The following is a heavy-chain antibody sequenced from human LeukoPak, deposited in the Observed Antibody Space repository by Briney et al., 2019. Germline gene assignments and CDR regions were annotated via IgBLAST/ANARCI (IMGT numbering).Heavy chain of an antibody. J-gene: IGHJ3*02. D-gene: IGHD1-1*01. Sequence: SETLSLTCTVSGGSISSSSYYWGWIRQPPGKGLEWIGSIYYSGSTYYNPSLKSRVTISVDTSKNQFSLKLSSVTAADTAVYYCARDVHRYNWNASFAFDIWGQGTMVTISS. V-gene: IGHV4-39*02. CDR1: GGSISSSSYY. CDR3: ARDVHRYNWNASFAFDI. CDR2: IYYSGST.